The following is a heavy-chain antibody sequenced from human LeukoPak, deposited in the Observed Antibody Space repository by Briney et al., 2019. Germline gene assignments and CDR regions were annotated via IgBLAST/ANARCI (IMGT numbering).Heavy chain of an antibody. V-gene: IGHV4-59*01. Sequence: SETLSLTCTVSGGSISSYYWSWIRQPPGKGLEWIGYIYYSGSTNYNPSLKSRVTISVDPSKNQFSLKLSSVTAADTAVYYCARRLGDYDFIGDAFDIWGQGTMVTVSS. CDR1: GGSISSYY. J-gene: IGHJ3*02. CDR3: ARRLGDYDFIGDAFDI. CDR2: IYYSGST. D-gene: IGHD4-17*01.